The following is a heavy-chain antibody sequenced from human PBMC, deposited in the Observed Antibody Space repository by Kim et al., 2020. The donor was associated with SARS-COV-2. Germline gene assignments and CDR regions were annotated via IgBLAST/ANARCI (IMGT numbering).Heavy chain of an antibody. CDR3: AREGRRSYYDLDAFDI. CDR2: IWYDGSNK. D-gene: IGHD3-22*01. J-gene: IGHJ3*02. CDR1: GFTFSSYG. V-gene: IGHV3-33*01. Sequence: GGSLRLSCAASGFTFSSYGMHWVRQAPGKGLEWVAVIWYDGSNKYYADSVKGRFTISRDNSKNTLYLQMNSLRAEDTAVYYCAREGRRSYYDLDAFDIWGQGTMVTVSS.